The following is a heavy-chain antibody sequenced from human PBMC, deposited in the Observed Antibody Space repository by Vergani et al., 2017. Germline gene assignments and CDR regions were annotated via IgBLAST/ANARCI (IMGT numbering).Heavy chain of an antibody. CDR3: ARASLRALVGYYYYMDG. V-gene: IGHV4-30-2*01. Sequence: QLHLQESGPGLVKPSQTLSLPCAVFGDPITNRWFSWNWIRQPPGTGPEWIGYIFPSGNSDYNPSLKNRDSISLDKAKNQFSLWVNSVTAADTAVYFCARASLRALVGYYYYMDGRGRG. J-gene: IGHJ6*03. CDR1: GDPITNRWFS. CDR2: IFPSGNS. D-gene: IGHD3-16*02.